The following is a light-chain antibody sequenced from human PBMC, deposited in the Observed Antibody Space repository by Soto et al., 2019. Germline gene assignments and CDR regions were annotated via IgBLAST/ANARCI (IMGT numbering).Light chain of an antibody. CDR3: QQYGSSTWT. V-gene: IGKV3-20*01. J-gene: IGKJ1*01. CDR2: GAS. Sequence: IALHPSPAPLSLPPGESAPLSCRASQSVSNNYLAWYQQKPGQAPRLLIYGASSRATGIPDRFSGSGSGTDFTLTISRLEPEDFAVYYCQQYGSSTWTFGQGTKVDIK. CDR1: QSVSNNY.